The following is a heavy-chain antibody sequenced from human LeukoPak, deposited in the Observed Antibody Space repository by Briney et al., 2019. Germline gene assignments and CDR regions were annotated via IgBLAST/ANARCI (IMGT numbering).Heavy chain of an antibody. CDR2: ISSSCSYI. CDR3: ARDLEVAARGNDAFDI. J-gene: IGHJ3*02. V-gene: IGHV3-21*01. Sequence: PGGSLRLSCAASGFTFSSYSMNWVRQAPGKGLEWVSSISSSCSYIYYADSVKGRFTISRDNAKNSLYLQMNSLRAEDTAVYYCARDLEVAARGNDAFDIWGQGTMVTVSS. D-gene: IGHD6-19*01. CDR1: GFTFSSYS.